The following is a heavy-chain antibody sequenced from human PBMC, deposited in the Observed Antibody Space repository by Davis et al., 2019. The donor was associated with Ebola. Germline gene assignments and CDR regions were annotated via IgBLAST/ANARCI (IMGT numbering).Heavy chain of an antibody. Sequence: SVKVSCKASGDTFVSYAIAWVRQAPGQGLEWMGGIIPMFRSPNYSQKFQDRVTITADESTKTAYMELSSLTSDDTAVYYCARVQTGFYYDSSDSPSWLDPWGQGTLLTVSS. CDR1: GDTFVSYA. CDR2: IIPMFRSP. CDR3: ARVQTGFYYDSSDSPSWLDP. V-gene: IGHV1-69*13. D-gene: IGHD3-22*01. J-gene: IGHJ5*02.